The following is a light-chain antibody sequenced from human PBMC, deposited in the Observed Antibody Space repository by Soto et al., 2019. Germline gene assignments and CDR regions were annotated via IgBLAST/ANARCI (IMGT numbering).Light chain of an antibody. CDR1: SSDIGSYSR. CDR3: SSYSSSSTLVV. Sequence: QSALTQPPSVSGSPGQSVTISCTGTSSDIGSYSRVSWYQQPPGTAPKLMIYQVSNRPSGVPDRFSGSKSGNTASLTISGLQAEDEADYYCSSYSSSSTLVVFGGGTKRTVL. J-gene: IGLJ2*01. V-gene: IGLV2-18*02. CDR2: QVS.